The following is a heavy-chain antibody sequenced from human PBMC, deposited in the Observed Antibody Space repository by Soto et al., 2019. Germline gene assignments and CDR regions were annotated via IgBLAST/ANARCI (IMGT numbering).Heavy chain of an antibody. V-gene: IGHV4-59*01. D-gene: IGHD5-18*01. J-gene: IGHJ4*02. CDR1: GGSITNYY. CDR3: ARDHPHSYGIYYFDY. Sequence: QVQLQESGPGLVKPSETLSLTCTVSGGSITNYYWSWIRQPPGKGLEWIGYIYSSGSTNYNPSLKSRVTISADTSKNQVSLKLTSVTAADTAVYYCARDHPHSYGIYYFDYWGQGTLATVSS. CDR2: IYSSGST.